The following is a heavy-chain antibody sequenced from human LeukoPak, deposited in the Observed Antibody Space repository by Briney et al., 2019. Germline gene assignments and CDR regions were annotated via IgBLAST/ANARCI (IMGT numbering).Heavy chain of an antibody. CDR2: ISNSGGSV. J-gene: IGHJ4*02. CDR1: GFTFSSHG. D-gene: IGHD5-24*01. CDR3: AKGPGRWLQLRYFDF. Sequence: GGSLRLSCAASGFTFSSHGMNWVRQAPGKGLEWISGISNSGGSVYYADSVKGRFTISRDNSKNTLYLQMSSLRADDTAVYYCAKGPGRWLQLRYFDFWSQGTLVIVSS. V-gene: IGHV3-23*01.